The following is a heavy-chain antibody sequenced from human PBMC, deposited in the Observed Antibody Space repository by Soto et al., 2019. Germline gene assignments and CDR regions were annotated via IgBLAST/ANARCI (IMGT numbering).Heavy chain of an antibody. CDR3: ARTLYSYGPRFDY. V-gene: IGHV4-59*01. J-gene: IGHJ4*02. Sequence: QVQLQESGPGLVKPSETLSLTCTVSGGSISSYYWSWIRQPPGKGLEWIGYIYYSGSTNYNPSLKSRVTISVDTSKNQFSLKLSSVTAADTPVYYCARTLYSYGPRFDYWGQGTLVTVSS. CDR1: GGSISSYY. CDR2: IYYSGST. D-gene: IGHD5-18*01.